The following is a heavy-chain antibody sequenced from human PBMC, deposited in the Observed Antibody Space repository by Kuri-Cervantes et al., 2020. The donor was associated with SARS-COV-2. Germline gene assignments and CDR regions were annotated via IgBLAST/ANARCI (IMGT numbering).Heavy chain of an antibody. CDR1: GLTVANYY. V-gene: IGHV3-53*01. J-gene: IGHJ3*02. CDR2: LYGGDKT. D-gene: IGHD6-19*01. Sequence: GGSLRLSCAGSGLTVANYYMSWVRQAPGKGLEWVSILYGGDKTDYADSVKGRFTISRDNSKNTLLLQMDSLRADDTAVYYCARDRDSNGWLGAYDIWGQGTMVTVSS. CDR3: ARDRDSNGWLGAYDI.